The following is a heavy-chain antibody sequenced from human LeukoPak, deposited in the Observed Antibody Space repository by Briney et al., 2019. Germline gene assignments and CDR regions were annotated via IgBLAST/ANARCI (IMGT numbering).Heavy chain of an antibody. CDR3: ARVDRHIAAAGPWGYYYYMDV. J-gene: IGHJ6*03. CDR2: INPNSGGT. CDR1: GYTFTGYY. V-gene: IGHV1-2*02. Sequence: ASVKVSCKASGYTFTGYYMHWVRQAPGQGLEWMGWINPNSGGTNYAQKFQGRVTMTRDTSISTAYMELSRLRSDDTAVYYCARVDRHIAAAGPWGYYYYMDVWGKGTTVTISS. D-gene: IGHD6-13*01.